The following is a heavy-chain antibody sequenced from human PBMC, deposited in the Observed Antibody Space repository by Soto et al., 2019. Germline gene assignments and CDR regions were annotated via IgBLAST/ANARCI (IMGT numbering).Heavy chain of an antibody. V-gene: IGHV4-4*07. CDR3: ARCGLDYGMDV. CDR1: GGSLSSYY. CDR2: FYPSGKT. D-gene: IGHD3-16*01. J-gene: IGHJ6*02. Sequence: PSETLSLTCTVSGGSLSSYYWCWTRQPAGKGLEWIGRFYPSGKTNYNPSLQSRLTMSADTSRNQFFLNLTSVTAADTAVYYCARCGLDYGMDVWRQGTTVTVSS.